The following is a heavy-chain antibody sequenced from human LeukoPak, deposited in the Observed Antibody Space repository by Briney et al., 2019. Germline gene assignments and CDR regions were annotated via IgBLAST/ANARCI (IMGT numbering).Heavy chain of an antibody. V-gene: IGHV4-38-2*02. CDR1: GYSISSGCY. CDR2: IYHSGST. J-gene: IGHJ4*02. Sequence: SETLSRTCTVSGYSISSGCYWGWIRRPPGKGLEWIGSIYHSGSTYYNPSLKSRVTISIDTSNNQFSLKLSSVTAADTAVYYCAREMYYYGSGSSYYSDFWGQGTLVTVSS. D-gene: IGHD3-10*01. CDR3: AREMYYYGSGSSYYSDF.